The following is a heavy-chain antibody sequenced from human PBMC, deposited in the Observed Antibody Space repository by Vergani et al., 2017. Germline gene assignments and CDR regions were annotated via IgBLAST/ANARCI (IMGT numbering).Heavy chain of an antibody. J-gene: IGHJ4*02. D-gene: IGHD5-24*01. CDR3: AKHPRWLQRDYFDY. CDR1: GFTFDDYA. V-gene: IGHV3-23*04. CDR2: ISGSGGST. Sequence: EVQLVESGGGLVQPGRSLRLSCAASGFTFDDYAMHWVRQAPGKGLEWVSGISGSGGSTYYADSVKGRFTISRDNSKNTLYLQMNSLRAEDTAVYYCAKHPRWLQRDYFDYWGQGTLVTVSS.